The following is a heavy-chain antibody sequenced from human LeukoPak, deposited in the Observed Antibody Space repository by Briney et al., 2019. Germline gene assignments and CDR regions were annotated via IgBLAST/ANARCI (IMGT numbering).Heavy chain of an antibody. CDR1: GGSFSGYY. Sequence: SETLSLTCAVYGGSFSGYYWSWIRQPPGKGLEWIGEINHSGSTNYNPSLKSRVTISVDTSKNQFSLKLSSVTAADTAVYYCARLEVQTMVTTGGDYWGQGTLVTVSS. CDR2: INHSGST. J-gene: IGHJ4*02. V-gene: IGHV4-34*01. D-gene: IGHD4-17*01. CDR3: ARLEVQTMVTTGGDY.